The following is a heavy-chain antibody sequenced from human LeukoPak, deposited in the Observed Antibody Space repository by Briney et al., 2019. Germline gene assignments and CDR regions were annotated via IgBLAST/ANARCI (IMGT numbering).Heavy chain of an antibody. CDR3: ARHYDSSGYYFDY. V-gene: IGHV4-61*02. CDR1: GGSISSGSYY. D-gene: IGHD3-22*01. CDR2: IYTSGST. Sequence: ASETLSLTCTVSGGSISSGSYYWSWIRQPAGKGLKWIGRIYTSGSTNYNPSLKSRVTISVDTSKNQFSLKLSSVTAADTAVYYCARHYDSSGYYFDYWGQGTLVTVSS. J-gene: IGHJ4*02.